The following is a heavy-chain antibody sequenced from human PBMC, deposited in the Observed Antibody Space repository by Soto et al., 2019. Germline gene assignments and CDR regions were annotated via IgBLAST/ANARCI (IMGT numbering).Heavy chain of an antibody. J-gene: IGHJ5*02. V-gene: IGHV4-61*01. D-gene: IGHD3-10*01. CDR1: GGSVSSGSYY. CDR3: ARAGMGITMVRGEPVGRPVWFDP. Sequence: SETLSLTCTVSGGSVSSGSYYWSWIRQPPGKGLEWIGYIYYSGSTNYNPSLKSRVTISVDTSKNQFSLKLSSVTAADTAVYYCARAGMGITMVRGEPVGRPVWFDPWGQGTLVTSPQ. CDR2: IYYSGST.